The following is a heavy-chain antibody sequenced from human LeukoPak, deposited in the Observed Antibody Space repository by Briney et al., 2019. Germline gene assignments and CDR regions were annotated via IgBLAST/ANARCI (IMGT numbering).Heavy chain of an antibody. D-gene: IGHD3-10*01. J-gene: IGHJ4*02. CDR1: GFTFSSYA. Sequence: GGSLRLSCAASGFTFSSYAMSWVRQAPGKGLEWVSAISGSGGSAYYADSVKGRFTISRDNSKNTLYLQMNSLRAEDTAVYYCARGSGSYYNPYYFDYWGQGTLVTVSS. CDR2: ISGSGGSA. CDR3: ARGSGSYYNPYYFDY. V-gene: IGHV3-23*01.